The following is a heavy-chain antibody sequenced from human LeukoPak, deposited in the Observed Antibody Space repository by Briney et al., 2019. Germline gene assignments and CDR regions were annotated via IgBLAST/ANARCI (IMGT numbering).Heavy chain of an antibody. D-gene: IGHD6-19*01. V-gene: IGHV1-2*02. CDR3: ARTGSGWNQDY. J-gene: IGHJ4*02. CDR1: GYTFTDYY. CDR2: INPNNGGT. Sequence: VASVKVSCKTSGYTFTDYYMHWVRQAPGQGLEWMGWINPNNGGTKYARKFQGRVTMTRDTSTSTAYMEVSSLTSDDTAVYFCARTGSGWNQDYWGQGTLVTVSS.